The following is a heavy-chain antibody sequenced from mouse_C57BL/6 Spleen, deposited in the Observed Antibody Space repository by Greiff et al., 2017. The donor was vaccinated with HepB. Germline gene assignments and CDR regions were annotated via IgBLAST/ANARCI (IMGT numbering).Heavy chain of an antibody. CDR1: GYTFTSYW. Sequence: VQLQQSGAELAKPGASVKLSCKASGYTFTSYWMHWVKQRPGQGLEWIGYINPSSGYTKSNQKFKDKATLTADNSSSPAYMQLISLTYEASAVYYCARGSGGSYGRYFDVWGTGTTVTVSS. D-gene: IGHD1-1*02. CDR2: INPSSGYT. V-gene: IGHV1-7*01. J-gene: IGHJ1*03. CDR3: ARGSGGSYGRYFDV.